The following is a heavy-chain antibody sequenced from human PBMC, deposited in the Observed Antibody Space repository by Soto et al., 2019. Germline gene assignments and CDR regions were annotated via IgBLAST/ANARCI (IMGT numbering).Heavy chain of an antibody. V-gene: IGHV4-59*08. D-gene: IGHD2-2*01. J-gene: IGHJ5*02. CDR3: ARHAGYCSSTSCYRGDNWFDP. CDR1: GGSISSYY. CDR2: IYYSGST. Sequence: SETLSLTCTVSGGSISSYYWSWIRQPPGKGLEWFGYIYYSGSTNYNPSLKSRVTISVDTSKNQFSLKLSSVTAADTAVYYCARHAGYCSSTSCYRGDNWFDPWGQGTLVTVSS.